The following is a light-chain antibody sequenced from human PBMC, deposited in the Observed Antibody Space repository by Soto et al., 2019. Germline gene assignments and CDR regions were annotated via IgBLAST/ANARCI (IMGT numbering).Light chain of an antibody. CDR1: QSLNRN. V-gene: IGKV3-15*01. CDR2: GAS. Sequence: ETVMTQSPATLFVSPGERATLSCWASQSLNRNLAWYQQKLGQAPRVLIYGASTRATGIPARFSGSGSGTEFILTITSLQSEDFAVYYCLEYNNWPPWTFGQGTKVDIK. J-gene: IGKJ1*01. CDR3: LEYNNWPPWT.